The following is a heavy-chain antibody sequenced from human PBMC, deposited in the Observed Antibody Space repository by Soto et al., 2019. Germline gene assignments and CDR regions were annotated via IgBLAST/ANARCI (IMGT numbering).Heavy chain of an antibody. CDR2: IYSGGGT. J-gene: IGHJ5*02. V-gene: IGHV3-NL1*01. CDR3: ARAMDAAMASKDNWFDP. CDR1: GFTFSSFG. D-gene: IGHD5-18*01. Sequence: PGGSLRLSCAASGFTFSSFGMHWVRQAPGKGLEWVSVIYSGGGTYYTDSVKGRFTISRDNSKNTLYLQMNSLRAEDTAVYYCARAMDAAMASKDNWFDPWGQGTLVTVSS.